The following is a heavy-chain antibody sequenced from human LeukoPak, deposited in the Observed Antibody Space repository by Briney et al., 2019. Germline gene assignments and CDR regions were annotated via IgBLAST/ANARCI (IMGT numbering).Heavy chain of an antibody. CDR1: GFTFSGSA. V-gene: IGHV3-73*01. J-gene: IGHJ4*02. CDR2: IRSKANSYAT. Sequence: GGSLRLSCAASGFTFSGSAMHWVRQASGKGLEWVGRIRSKANSYATAYAASVKGRFTISRDDSKNTTYLQMNSLKTKDTAVYYCTSPHGGGDYWGQGTLVTVSS. CDR3: TSPHGGGDY. D-gene: IGHD3-10*01.